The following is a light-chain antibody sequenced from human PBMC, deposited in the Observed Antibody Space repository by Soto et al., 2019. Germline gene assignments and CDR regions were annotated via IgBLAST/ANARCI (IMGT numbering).Light chain of an antibody. Sequence: QSVLTQPPSASGTPGQRVTISCSGSRSSIGSNTVNWYQHLPGSAPKLLIYSNNHRPSGVPDRFSASKAGASASLAISGLQSEDEGDYYCAAWGASLGGFYVFGSGTKVTVL. V-gene: IGLV1-44*01. J-gene: IGLJ1*01. CDR1: RSSIGSNT. CDR3: AAWGASLGGFYV. CDR2: SNN.